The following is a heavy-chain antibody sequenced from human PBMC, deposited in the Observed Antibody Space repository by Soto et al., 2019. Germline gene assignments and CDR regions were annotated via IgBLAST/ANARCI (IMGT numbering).Heavy chain of an antibody. CDR2: IGGSTSYI. J-gene: IGHJ6*03. CDR3: ARWASCSGGSCSKFYYYMDV. CDR1: GFTFSSYA. V-gene: IGHV3-21*01. Sequence: EVQLVESGGGLVKPGGSLRLSCAASGFTFSSYAMKWVRQAPGKGLEWLTSIGGSTSYIYYADSVKGRFTISRDNAKNSLYLQMDSLRAEDTGVYFCARWASCSGGSCSKFYYYMDVWGKGTTVTVSS. D-gene: IGHD2-15*01.